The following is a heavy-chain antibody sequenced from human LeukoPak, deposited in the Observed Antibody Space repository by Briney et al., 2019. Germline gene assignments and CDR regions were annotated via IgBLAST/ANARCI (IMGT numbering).Heavy chain of an antibody. V-gene: IGHV3-64*01. CDR1: GFTLSSYS. D-gene: IGHD6-19*01. CDR2: ISRDGENT. Sequence: GGSLRLSCAASGFTLSSYSMHWVRQAPGKGLEFVSAISRDGENTYYAKSVKGRFTISRDISKNTLYLQMGSLRPEDMAVYYCARVDSGSACASWGQGILVTVSS. CDR3: ARVDSGSACAS. J-gene: IGHJ1*01.